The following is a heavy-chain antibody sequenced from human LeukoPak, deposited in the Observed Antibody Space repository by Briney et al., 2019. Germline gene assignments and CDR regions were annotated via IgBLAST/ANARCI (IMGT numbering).Heavy chain of an antibody. D-gene: IGHD3-10*01. CDR3: LFYGSGSRLNYYYYYYMDV. Sequence: ATETLSLTCTVSGGSISSSSYYWGWIRQPPGKGLEWIGSIYYSGSTYCNPSLKSRVTISVDTSKNQFSLKLSSVTAADTAVYYCLFYGSGSRLNYYYYYYMDVWGKGTTVTVSS. V-gene: IGHV4-39*01. J-gene: IGHJ6*03. CDR2: IYYSGST. CDR1: GGSISSSSYY.